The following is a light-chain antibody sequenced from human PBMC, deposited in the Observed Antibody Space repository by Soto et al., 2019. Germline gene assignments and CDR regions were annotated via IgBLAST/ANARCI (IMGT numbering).Light chain of an antibody. CDR2: LGS. CDR1: QSLLNSNGNNY. Sequence: DIVMTQFPLSLPVTPGEPASISCTSSQSLLNSNGNNYLDWYLQKPVQSPQLLIHLGSKRASGVSDRLSDVGSGMSLTLTLSIVEAEDVGVYYRIQDLRHPWTFGQGTKVEIK. J-gene: IGKJ1*01. V-gene: IGKV2-28*01. CDR3: IQDLRHPWT.